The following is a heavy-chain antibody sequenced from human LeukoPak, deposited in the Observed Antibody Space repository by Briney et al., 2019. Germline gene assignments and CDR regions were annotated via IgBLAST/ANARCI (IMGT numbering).Heavy chain of an antibody. Sequence: PGGSLRLSCAASGFTFSSYAMSWVRQAPGKGLEWVSAISGNGENTYYADSVRGRFTISRDNSRNTLYLQMNRLRAEDTALYYCAKRWFGELGVDWFDPWGQGTLVTVSS. V-gene: IGHV3-23*01. CDR3: AKRWFGELGVDWFDP. CDR2: ISGNGENT. J-gene: IGHJ5*02. CDR1: GFTFSSYA. D-gene: IGHD3-10*01.